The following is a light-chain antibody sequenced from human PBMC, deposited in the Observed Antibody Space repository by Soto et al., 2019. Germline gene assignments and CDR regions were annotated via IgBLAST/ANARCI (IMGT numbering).Light chain of an antibody. Sequence: QSALTQPASVSGSPGQSITISCTGTSSDVGGYDYVSWYQQHPGKAPKLMIYEVSNRPSGVSDRFFASKSGNTASLTISGLQAEDEADYYCSSFTSSTNVVFGEGTKLTVL. J-gene: IGLJ2*01. CDR2: EVS. CDR1: SSDVGGYDY. CDR3: SSFTSSTNVV. V-gene: IGLV2-14*01.